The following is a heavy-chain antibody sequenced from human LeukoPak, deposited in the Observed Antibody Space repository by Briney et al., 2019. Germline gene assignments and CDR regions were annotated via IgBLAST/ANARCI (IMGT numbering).Heavy chain of an antibody. CDR3: ASLYSSSWLHGMDV. CDR2: IYYSGST. Sequence: SETLSLTCTVSGGSISSYYWSWIRQPPGKGLEWIGYIYYSGSTNYNPSLKSRVTISVDTSKNQFSLKLSSVTAADTAVYYCASLYSSSWLHGMDVWGQGTTVTVSS. D-gene: IGHD6-13*01. CDR1: GGSISSYY. J-gene: IGHJ6*02. V-gene: IGHV4-59*01.